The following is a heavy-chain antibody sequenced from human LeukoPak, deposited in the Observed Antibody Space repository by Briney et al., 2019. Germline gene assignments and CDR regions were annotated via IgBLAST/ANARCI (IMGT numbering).Heavy chain of an antibody. CDR3: AKRYTVHEVPNFDY. V-gene: IGHV3-23*01. CDR2: ISGSGGST. CDR1: GFTFSSYA. J-gene: IGHJ4*02. Sequence: HWGSLRLSCAASGFTFSSYAMSWVRQAPGKGLGWVSAISGSGGSTYYADSVKGRFTISRDNYKNTLYLQMNSLRAEDTAVYYCAKRYTVHEVPNFDYWPQGTLVTVSS. D-gene: IGHD3-16*02.